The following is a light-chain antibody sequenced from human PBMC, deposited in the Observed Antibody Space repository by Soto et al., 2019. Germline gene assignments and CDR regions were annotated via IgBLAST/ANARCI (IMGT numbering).Light chain of an antibody. J-gene: IGKJ1*01. V-gene: IGKV1-16*01. CDR2: AAS. CDR1: QNISKY. CDR3: QHYNSYSEA. Sequence: DIQMTQSPSSLSASVGDRVTITCRASQNISKYLNWYQQKLGKAPKLLIYAASSLQSGVPSRFSGSGSRTDFTLTISSLQPDDFATYYCQHYNSYSEAFGQGTKVDNK.